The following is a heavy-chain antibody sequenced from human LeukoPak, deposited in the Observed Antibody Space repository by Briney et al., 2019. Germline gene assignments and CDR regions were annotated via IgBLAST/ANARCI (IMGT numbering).Heavy chain of an antibody. CDR2: IYSSGTT. V-gene: IGHV3-53*01. CDR3: ARDQRGSDAFDI. J-gene: IGHJ3*02. CDR1: GFTFSSYA. Sequence: PGESLRLSCAASGFTFSSYAMNWVRQAPGKGLEWVAVIYSSGTTNYEDSVKGRFTISRDNSKNTLYLQMNSLRAEDTAVYYCARDQRGSDAFDIWGQGKMAIVTS.